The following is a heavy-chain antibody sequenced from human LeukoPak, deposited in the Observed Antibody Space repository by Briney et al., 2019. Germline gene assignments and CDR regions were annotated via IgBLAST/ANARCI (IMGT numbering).Heavy chain of an antibody. D-gene: IGHD6-6*01. CDR1: GGSITNYY. CDR2: IYYTGST. J-gene: IGHJ3*02. Sequence: SETLSLTCTVSGGSITNYYLSWIRQPPGKGLEWIGYIYYTGSTYYNPSLKSRVTISVDTSKNQFSLKLSSVTAADTTVYYCARDYSIAALGDPLHDAFDIWGQGTMVTVSS. V-gene: IGHV4-59*12. CDR3: ARDYSIAALGDPLHDAFDI.